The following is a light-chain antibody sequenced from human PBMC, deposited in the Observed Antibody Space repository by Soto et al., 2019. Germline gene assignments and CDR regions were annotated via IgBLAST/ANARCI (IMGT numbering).Light chain of an antibody. CDR2: GAS. CDR3: QQYDNWPWT. CDR1: QSISSN. Sequence: EIVMTQSPATLSVSPGERATLSCRASQSISSNLAWYQQKPGQAPRLLIHGASNRATGIPDRFNGSGSGTDFTLTISSLQSEDFAVYYCQQYDNWPWTFGQGTKVDIK. V-gene: IGKV3D-15*01. J-gene: IGKJ1*01.